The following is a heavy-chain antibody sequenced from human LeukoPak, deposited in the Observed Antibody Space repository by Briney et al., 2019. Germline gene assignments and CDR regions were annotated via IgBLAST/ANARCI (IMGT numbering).Heavy chain of an antibody. D-gene: IGHD3-10*01. CDR1: GFTFSTYD. CDR3: AKTVRRYFDY. J-gene: IGHJ4*02. CDR2: ISGSGGST. Sequence: PGGSLRLSCAASGFTFSTYDMSWVRQAPGKGLEWVSTISGSGGSTFYADSVTGRFTISRDDSKNTLYLQMNSLRTEDTAVYHCAKTVRRYFDYWGQGTLVTVSS. V-gene: IGHV3-23*01.